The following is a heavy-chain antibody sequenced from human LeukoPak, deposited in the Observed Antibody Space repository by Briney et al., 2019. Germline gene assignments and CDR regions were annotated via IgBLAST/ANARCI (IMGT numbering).Heavy chain of an antibody. CDR2: ISDSSSYI. V-gene: IGHV3-21*04. CDR3: ARALMGYSSSWYGIHY. J-gene: IGHJ4*02. Sequence: GGSLRLSCAASGFTFSSYSMNWVRQAPGKGLEWVSSISDSSSYIYYAESVKGRFTISRDNAKNSPYLQMNSLRAEDTAVYYCARALMGYSSSWYGIHYWGQGTLVTVSS. D-gene: IGHD6-13*01. CDR1: GFTFSSYS.